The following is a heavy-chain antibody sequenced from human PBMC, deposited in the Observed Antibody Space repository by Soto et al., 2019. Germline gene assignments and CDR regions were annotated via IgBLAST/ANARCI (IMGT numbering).Heavy chain of an antibody. CDR3: AREGGGCSGGSCYPLI. V-gene: IGHV1-3*01. CDR1: GYTFTSYA. D-gene: IGHD2-15*01. J-gene: IGHJ4*02. Sequence: QVPLVQSGAEVKKPGASVKVSCKASGYTFTSYAMHWVRQAPGQRLEWMGWINAGNGNTKYSQKFQGRVTITRDTSASTAYMELSSLRSEDTAVYYCAREGGGCSGGSCYPLIWGQGTLVTVSS. CDR2: INAGNGNT.